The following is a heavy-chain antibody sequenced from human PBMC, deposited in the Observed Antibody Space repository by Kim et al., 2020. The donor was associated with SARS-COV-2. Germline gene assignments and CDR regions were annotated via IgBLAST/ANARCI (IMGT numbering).Heavy chain of an antibody. V-gene: IGHV3-23*01. CDR2: ISGSGGST. D-gene: IGHD3-10*01. CDR1: GFTFSSYA. CDR3: AKDRWVTMVRAPGPIDY. J-gene: IGHJ4*02. Sequence: GGSLRLSCAASGFTFSSYAMSWVRQAPGKGLEWVSAISGSGGSTYYADSVKGRFTISRDNSKNTLYLQMNSLRAEDTAVYYCAKDRWVTMVRAPGPIDYWGQGTLVTVSS.